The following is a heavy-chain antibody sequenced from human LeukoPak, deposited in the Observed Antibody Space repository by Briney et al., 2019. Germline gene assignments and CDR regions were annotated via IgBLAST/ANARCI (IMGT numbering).Heavy chain of an antibody. J-gene: IGHJ6*03. CDR2: ISSSSSTI. V-gene: IGHV3-48*01. CDR1: GFTFSSYS. CDR3: ARSAEDGHYYYYYMDV. Sequence: PGGSLRLSCAASGFTFSSYSMNWVRQAPGKGLEWVSYISSSSSTIYYADSVKGRFTISRDNAKNSLYLQMNSLRAEDTAVYYCARSAEDGHYYYYYMDVWGKGTTVTVSS. D-gene: IGHD2-15*01.